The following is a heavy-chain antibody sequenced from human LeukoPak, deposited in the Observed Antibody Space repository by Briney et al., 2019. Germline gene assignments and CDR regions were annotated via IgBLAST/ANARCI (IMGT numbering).Heavy chain of an antibody. CDR1: DDSIKNYF. J-gene: IGHJ4*02. D-gene: IGHD3-22*01. CDR3: ARGTRRYYDGSGYYYGEFDY. CDR2: VFYSGST. V-gene: IGHV4-59*01. Sequence: SETLSLTCTVSDDSIKNYFWTWIRQSPGKGLEWIGYVFYSGSTSYNPSLRSRLTMSVDTSKSQFSLNLKSVTAADTAVYYCARGTRRYYDGSGYYYGEFDYWGQGVLVTVSS.